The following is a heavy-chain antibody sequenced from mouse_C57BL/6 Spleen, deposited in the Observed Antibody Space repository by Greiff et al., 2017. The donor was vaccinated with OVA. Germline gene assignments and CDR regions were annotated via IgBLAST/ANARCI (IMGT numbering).Heavy chain of an antibody. J-gene: IGHJ4*01. CDR1: GYSITSGYY. V-gene: IGHV3-6*01. Sequence: EVKLEESGPGLVKPSQSLSLTCSVTGYSITSGYYWNWIRQFPGNKLEWMGYISYDGSNNYNPSLKNRISIPLDTSKNPFFLTLNSVTTEDTATYYSTRDYYGSLMYNWGQKTSVTVSS. CDR2: ISYDGSN. D-gene: IGHD1-1*01. CDR3: TRDYYGSLMYN.